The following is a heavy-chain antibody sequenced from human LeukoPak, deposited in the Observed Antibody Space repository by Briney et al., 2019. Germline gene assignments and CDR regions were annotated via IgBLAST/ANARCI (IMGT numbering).Heavy chain of an antibody. V-gene: IGHV4-39*07. D-gene: IGHD3-3*01. CDR2: IYYSGST. CDR3: ARDRRFLEWFYWFDP. CDR1: GGSISSSSYY. J-gene: IGHJ5*02. Sequence: SETLSLTCTVSGGSISSSSYYWGWIRQPSGKGLEWIGSIYYSGSTYYNPSLKSRVTISVDTSKNQFSLKLSSVTAADTAVYYCARDRRFLEWFYWFDPWGQGTLVTVSS.